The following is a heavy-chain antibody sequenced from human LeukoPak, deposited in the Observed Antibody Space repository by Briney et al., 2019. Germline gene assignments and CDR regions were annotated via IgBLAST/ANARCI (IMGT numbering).Heavy chain of an antibody. Sequence: PGGSLRLSCAASGFTFSSFAMSWVRQAPGKGLEWVSTLSNSGGSTFYTDSVKGRFTISRDNSKNTLFLQLSSLRAEDTAVYYCARAIRGYSYVLDYWGQGTLVTVSS. CDR2: LSNSGGST. CDR1: GFTFSSFA. J-gene: IGHJ4*02. V-gene: IGHV3-23*01. D-gene: IGHD5-18*01. CDR3: ARAIRGYSYVLDY.